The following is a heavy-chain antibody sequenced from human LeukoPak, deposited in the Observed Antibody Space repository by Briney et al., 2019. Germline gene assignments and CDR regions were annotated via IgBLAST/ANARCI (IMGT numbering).Heavy chain of an antibody. J-gene: IGHJ4*02. CDR2: IYHSGST. CDR1: GGSFSGYY. D-gene: IGHD6-13*01. V-gene: IGHV4-34*01. Sequence: SETLSLTCAVYGGSFSGYYWGWIRQPPGKGLEWIGSIYHSGSTYYNPSLKSRVTISVDTSKNQFSLKLSSVTATDTAVYYCARQAAANDYFDYWGQGTLVTVSS. CDR3: ARQAAANDYFDY.